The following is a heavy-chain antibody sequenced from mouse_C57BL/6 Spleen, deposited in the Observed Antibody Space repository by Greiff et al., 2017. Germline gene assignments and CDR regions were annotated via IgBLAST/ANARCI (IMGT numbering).Heavy chain of an antibody. J-gene: IGHJ4*01. Sequence: QVQLQQSGPELGKPGASVKISCKPSGYPFGGYWLNWVKQRPGRGLEGIGQIYPGDGDTNYNGKLKGKATLTADKSSSTAYMQLSSLTSEDSAVDFCARRVYGNYNAMDYWGQGTSVTVSS. CDR3: ARRVYGNYNAMDY. CDR2: IYPGDGDT. V-gene: IGHV1-80*01. CDR1: GYPFGGYW. D-gene: IGHD2-10*02.